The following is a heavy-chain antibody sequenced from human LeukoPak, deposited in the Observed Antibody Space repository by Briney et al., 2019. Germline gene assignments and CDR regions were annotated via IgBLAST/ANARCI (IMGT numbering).Heavy chain of an antibody. CDR2: IRYDGSTQ. CDR3: VRENRTYVDN. J-gene: IGHJ4*02. D-gene: IGHD3-10*02. CDR1: GFTFSNYG. V-gene: IGHV3-30*02. Sequence: GGSLRLSCAASGFTFSNYGMHWVRQAPGKGLEWVAFIRYDGSTQYYVDSVKGRFTISRDNSKNTNTLYLQMNSLRAEDTAVYYCVRENRTYVDNWGQGTLVTVSS.